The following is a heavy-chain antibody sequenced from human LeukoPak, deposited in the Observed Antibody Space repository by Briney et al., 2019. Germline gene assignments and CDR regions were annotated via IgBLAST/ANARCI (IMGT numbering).Heavy chain of an antibody. CDR3: AKDPGYSSAWYYFDY. V-gene: IGHV3-30*04. Sequence: GGSLRLSSAASGFTFSSYAMHWVRQAPGKGLEWVAVISYDGSNKYYADSVKGRFTISRDNSKNTLYLQMNSLRTEDTAVYYCAKDPGYSSAWYYFDYWGQGTLVTVSS. D-gene: IGHD6-19*01. CDR1: GFTFSSYA. J-gene: IGHJ4*02. CDR2: ISYDGSNK.